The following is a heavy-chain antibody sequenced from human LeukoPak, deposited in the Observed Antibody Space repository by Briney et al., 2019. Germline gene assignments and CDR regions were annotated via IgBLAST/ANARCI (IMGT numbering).Heavy chain of an antibody. J-gene: IGHJ3*02. Sequence: SGTLSLTCAVSGGSISSGGYSWSWLRQPPGKGLEWIGYIYHSGRTYYNPSLKSRVTISVDRSKNQFSLNLSSVTAADTAVYYCARRVNIVVVTASAPSDAFDIWGQGTMVTVSS. CDR1: GGSISSGGYS. V-gene: IGHV4-30-2*01. CDR3: ARRVNIVVVTASAPSDAFDI. D-gene: IGHD2-21*02. CDR2: IYHSGRT.